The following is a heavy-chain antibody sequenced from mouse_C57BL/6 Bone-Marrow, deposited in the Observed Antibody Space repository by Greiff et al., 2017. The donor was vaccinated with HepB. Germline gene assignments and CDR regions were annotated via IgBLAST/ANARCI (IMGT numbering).Heavy chain of an antibody. D-gene: IGHD1-1*01. CDR2: IHPSDSDT. J-gene: IGHJ3*01. V-gene: IGHV1-74*01. Sequence: QVHVKQPGAELVKPGASVKVSCKASGYTFTSYWMHWVKQRPGQGLEWIGRIHPSDSDTNYNQKFKGKATLTVDKSSSTAYMQLSSLTSEDSAVYYCAIGYYYGSRGAYWGQGTLVTVSA. CDR3: AIGYYYGSRGAY. CDR1: GYTFTSYW.